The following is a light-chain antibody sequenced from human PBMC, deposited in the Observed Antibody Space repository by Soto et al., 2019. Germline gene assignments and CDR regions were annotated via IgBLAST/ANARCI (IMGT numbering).Light chain of an antibody. V-gene: IGLV2-8*01. J-gene: IGLJ2*01. CDR2: DVN. CDR3: SSYTGTNVI. CDR1: LSDVGGQNL. Sequence: QSALTQPPSASGSPGQSVTISCTGTLSDVGGQNLVSWYRQDPGKAPKLIIYDVNQRPSGVPDRFSGSKSGSTASLTVSGLQAEDEANYYCSSYTGTNVIFGGGTQLT.